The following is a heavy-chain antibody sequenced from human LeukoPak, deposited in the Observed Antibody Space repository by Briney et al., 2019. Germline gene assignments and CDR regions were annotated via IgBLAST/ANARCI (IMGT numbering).Heavy chain of an antibody. Sequence: GGSLRLSCAASGFTFSSYSMNWVRQAPGKGLEWVSYISSSSSTIYYADSVKGRFTISRDNAKNSLYLQMNSLRAEDTAVYYYARAMSIAARLQTIFDYWGQGTLVTVSS. D-gene: IGHD6-6*01. CDR3: ARAMSIAARLQTIFDY. V-gene: IGHV3-48*01. CDR1: GFTFSSYS. J-gene: IGHJ4*02. CDR2: ISSSSSTI.